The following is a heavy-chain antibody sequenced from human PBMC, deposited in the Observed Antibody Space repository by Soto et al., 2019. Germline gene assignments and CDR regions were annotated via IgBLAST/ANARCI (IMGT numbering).Heavy chain of an antibody. Sequence: SVKVSCKASGGTFSSYAISWVRQAPGQGLEWMGGIIPIFGTANYAQKFQGRVTITADESTSTAYMELSSLRSEDTAVYYCASDGNGSGSYYNPFDYWGQGTMVTVYS. J-gene: IGHJ4*02. CDR2: IIPIFGTA. V-gene: IGHV1-69*13. CDR3: ASDGNGSGSYYNPFDY. CDR1: GGTFSSYA. D-gene: IGHD3-10*01.